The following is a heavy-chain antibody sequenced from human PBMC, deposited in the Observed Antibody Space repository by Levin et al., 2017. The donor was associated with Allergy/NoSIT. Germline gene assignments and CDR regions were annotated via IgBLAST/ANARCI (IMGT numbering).Heavy chain of an antibody. J-gene: IGHJ3*01. CDR2: ISPNSGDT. CDR3: ARSSTGN. CDR1: GYTFTVYY. Sequence: PAASVKVSCKASGYTFTVYYIHWVRQAPGQGLEWMGYISPNSGDTNYAQKFRGRVTMTRDTSVSTAYMELSRLRSDDTAVYYCARSSTGNWGQGTMVTVSS. D-gene: IGHD3-10*01. V-gene: IGHV1-2*02.